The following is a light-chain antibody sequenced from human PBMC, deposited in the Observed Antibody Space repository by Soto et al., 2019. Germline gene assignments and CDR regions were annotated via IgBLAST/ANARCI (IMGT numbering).Light chain of an antibody. CDR1: NIGSKS. CDR2: YDS. J-gene: IGLJ1*01. Sequence: SYELTQPPSVSVAPGKTARITCGGNNIGSKSVHWYQQKPGQAPVLVIYYDSDRPSGIPERFSGSNSGNTATLTISRVEDGDEADYYCQVWDSSSDHLYVFGTGTKLTVL. V-gene: IGLV3-21*04. CDR3: QVWDSSSDHLYV.